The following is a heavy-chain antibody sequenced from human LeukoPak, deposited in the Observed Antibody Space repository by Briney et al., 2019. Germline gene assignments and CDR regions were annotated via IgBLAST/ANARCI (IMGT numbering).Heavy chain of an antibody. CDR3: ASWSWFVGSGSYYNPSDY. CDR1: GYTFTGYY. Sequence: ASVKVSCKASGYTFTGYYMHWVRQAPGQGLEWMGWINPNSGGTNYAQKFQGRVTMTRDTSISTAYMELSRLRSDDTAVYYCASWSWFVGSGSYYNPSDYWGQGTLVTVSS. D-gene: IGHD3-10*01. J-gene: IGHJ4*02. V-gene: IGHV1-2*02. CDR2: INPNSGGT.